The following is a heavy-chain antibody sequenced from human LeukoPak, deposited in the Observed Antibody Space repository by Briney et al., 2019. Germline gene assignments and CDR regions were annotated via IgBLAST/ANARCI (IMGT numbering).Heavy chain of an antibody. CDR1: GFTFSSYS. J-gene: IGHJ4*02. CDR3: ARAYCGGDCYPAHFDY. D-gene: IGHD2-21*02. Sequence: GGSLRLSCAASGFTFSSYSMNWVRQAPGKGLEWVSSISSSSSYIYYADSVKGRFTISRDNAKNSLYLQMNSLRAEDTAVYYCARAYCGGDCYPAHFDYWGQGTLVTVSS. V-gene: IGHV3-21*01. CDR2: ISSSSSYI.